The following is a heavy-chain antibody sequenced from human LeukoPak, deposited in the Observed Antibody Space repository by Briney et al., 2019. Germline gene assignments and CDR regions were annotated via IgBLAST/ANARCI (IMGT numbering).Heavy chain of an antibody. D-gene: IGHD2-21*02. CDR3: ARSGDPTAIDY. Sequence: SETLSLTCTVSGGSISSSSYYWGWIRQPPGKGLEWIGSIYYSGSTYYNPSLKSRVTISVDTSKNQFSLKLSSVPAADTAVYYCARSGDPTAIDYWGQGTLVTVSS. J-gene: IGHJ4*02. CDR2: IYYSGST. CDR1: GGSISSSSYY. V-gene: IGHV4-39*01.